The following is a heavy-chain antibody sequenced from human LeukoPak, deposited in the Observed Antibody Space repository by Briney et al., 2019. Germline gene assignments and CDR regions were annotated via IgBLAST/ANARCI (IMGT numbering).Heavy chain of an antibody. CDR1: GGSFSGYY. J-gene: IGHJ5*02. V-gene: IGHV4-34*01. CDR2: IDHSGST. Sequence: SETLSLTCAAYGGSFSGYYWSWIRQPPGKGLEWIGEIDHSGSTNYNPSLKSRATISVDTSKNQFSLKLSSVTAADTAVYYCASVPTSGYYYWVSYSWFDPWGQGTLVTVSS. CDR3: ASVPTSGYYYWVSYSWFDP. D-gene: IGHD3-22*01.